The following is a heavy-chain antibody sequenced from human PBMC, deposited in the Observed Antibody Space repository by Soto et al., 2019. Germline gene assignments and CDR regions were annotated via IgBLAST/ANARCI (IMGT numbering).Heavy chain of an antibody. Sequence: SVKVSCKASGGTFSSYAISWVRQAPGQGLEWMGGIIPIFGTANYAQKFQGRVTITADESTSTAYMELSSLRSEDTAVYYCARTGYYCGGDCYLDYWGQGTLVTV. V-gene: IGHV1-69*13. CDR1: GGTFSSYA. J-gene: IGHJ4*02. D-gene: IGHD2-21*02. CDR2: IIPIFGTA. CDR3: ARTGYYCGGDCYLDY.